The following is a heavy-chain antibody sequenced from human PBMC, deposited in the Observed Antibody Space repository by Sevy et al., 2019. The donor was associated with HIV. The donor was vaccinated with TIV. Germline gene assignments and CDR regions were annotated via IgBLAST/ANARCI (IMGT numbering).Heavy chain of an antibody. D-gene: IGHD3-3*01. J-gene: IGHJ5*02. Sequence: SETLSLTCTVSGGSISSSSYYWGWIHQPPGKGLEWIGSIYYSGSTYYNPSLKSRVTISVDTSKNQVSLKLSSVTAADTAVYYCAVITIFGVVTDNWFDPWGQGTLVTVSS. CDR3: AVITIFGVVTDNWFDP. CDR2: IYYSGST. V-gene: IGHV4-39*01. CDR1: GGSISSSSYY.